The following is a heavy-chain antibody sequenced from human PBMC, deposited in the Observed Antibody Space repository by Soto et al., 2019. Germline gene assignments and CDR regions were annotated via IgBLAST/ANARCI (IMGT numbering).Heavy chain of an antibody. CDR1: GFTVSSNY. J-gene: IGHJ4*02. V-gene: IGHV3-53*02. CDR3: AGATGRY. D-gene: IGHD1-1*01. CDR2: IYSGGNT. Sequence: EVQLVETGGGLIQPGGSLRLSCTASGFTVSSNYMTWVSQAPGKGLEWVSVIYSGGNTYYADSVKGRFTSSRDKSKNTLYLQMNSLRAEDTAVYYCAGATGRYWGQGTLVTVSS.